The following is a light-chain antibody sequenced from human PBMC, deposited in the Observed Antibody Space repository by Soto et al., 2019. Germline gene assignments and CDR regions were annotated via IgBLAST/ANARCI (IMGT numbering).Light chain of an antibody. CDR1: PSVSSN. CDR2: GAS. V-gene: IGKV3-15*01. CDR3: QQYNNWPRT. J-gene: IGKJ1*01. Sequence: EIVMPQSPATLSVSQGERATLSCRASPSVSSNLAWYQQKPGQAPRLLIYGASTRATGIPARFSGSGSGTEFTLTISSLQSEDFAVYYCQQYNNWPRTFGQWTKVEI.